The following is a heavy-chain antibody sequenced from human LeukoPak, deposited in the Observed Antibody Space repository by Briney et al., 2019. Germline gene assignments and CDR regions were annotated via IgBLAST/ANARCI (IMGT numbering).Heavy chain of an antibody. CDR3: TTGGYDFWSGYYEGYYFDY. Sequence: GGSLRLSCAASGFTFSNAWMSWVRQAPGKGLEWVGRIKSKTDGGTTDYAAPVKGRFTISRDDSKNTLYLQMNSLKTEDTAVYYCTTGGYDFWSGYYEGYYFDYWGQGTLVTVSS. CDR1: GFTFSNAW. J-gene: IGHJ4*02. CDR2: IKSKTDGGTT. D-gene: IGHD3-3*01. V-gene: IGHV3-15*01.